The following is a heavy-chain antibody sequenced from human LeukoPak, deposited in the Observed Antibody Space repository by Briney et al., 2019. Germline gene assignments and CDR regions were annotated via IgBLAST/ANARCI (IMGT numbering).Heavy chain of an antibody. Sequence: GGSLRLSCAASGFTFSSYAMSWVRQAPGKGLEWVSAISGSGVITYYADSVKGRFTISRDNSKNTLYLQMNSLRAEDTAVYYCARDRRLLRYFDRMSYYGMDVWGQGTTVTVSS. J-gene: IGHJ6*02. V-gene: IGHV3-23*01. CDR1: GFTFSSYA. D-gene: IGHD3-9*01. CDR2: ISGSGVIT. CDR3: ARDRRLLRYFDRMSYYGMDV.